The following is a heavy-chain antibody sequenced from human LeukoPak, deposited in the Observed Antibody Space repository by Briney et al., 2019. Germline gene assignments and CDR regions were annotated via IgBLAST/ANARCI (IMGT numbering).Heavy chain of an antibody. J-gene: IGHJ4*02. D-gene: IGHD3-22*01. Sequence: PGGSLRLSCAASGFPFSEYSMNWVRQAPGKGLEWISYIGISSGNTKYADSVKGRFTVSGDNARNSLYLQMNSLRAEDTGVYYCAKEHAFVIADWGQGTLVTVSS. CDR3: AKEHAFVIAD. V-gene: IGHV3-11*06. CDR1: GFPFSEYS. CDR2: IGISSGNT.